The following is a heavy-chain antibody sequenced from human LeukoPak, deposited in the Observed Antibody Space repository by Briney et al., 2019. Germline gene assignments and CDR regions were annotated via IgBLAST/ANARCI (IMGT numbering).Heavy chain of an antibody. CDR1: GGSFSGYY. V-gene: IGHV4-34*01. Sequence: SETLSLTCAVYGGSFSGYYWSWIRQPPGKGLEWIGEINHSGSTNYNPSLKSRVTISVDTSKNQFSLKLSSVTAADTAVYYCARRCSSGSHGPHFDYWGQGTLVTVSS. CDR3: ARRCSSGSHGPHFDY. CDR2: INHSGST. D-gene: IGHD1-26*01. J-gene: IGHJ4*02.